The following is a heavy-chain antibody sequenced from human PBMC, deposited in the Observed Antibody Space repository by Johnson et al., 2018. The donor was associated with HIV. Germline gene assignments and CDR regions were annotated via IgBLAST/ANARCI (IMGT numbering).Heavy chain of an antibody. D-gene: IGHD5-12*01. V-gene: IGHV3-30*02. CDR3: AKDDAYSGYGYDAFDI. Sequence: QVQLVESGGGVVQPGGSLRLSCAASGFTFSSYGMHWVRQAPGKGLEWVAFIRYDGSNKYYADSVKGRFTLSRDNSKNTLYLQMNSLRAEDTAVYYCAKDDAYSGYGYDAFDIWGQGTMVSVSS. CDR2: IRYDGSNK. J-gene: IGHJ3*02. CDR1: GFTFSSYG.